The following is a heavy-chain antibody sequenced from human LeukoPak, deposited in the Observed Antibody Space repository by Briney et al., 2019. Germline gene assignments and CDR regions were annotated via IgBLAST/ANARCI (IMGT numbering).Heavy chain of an antibody. V-gene: IGHV4-34*01. CDR2: INHSGST. Sequence: TSGTLSLTCAVYGGSFSGYYWSWIRQPPGKGLEWIGEINHSGSTNYNPSLKSRVTISVDTSKNQFSLKLSSVTAADTAVYYCARARAYCSGGSCYSYNLDYWGQGTLVTVSS. D-gene: IGHD2-15*01. J-gene: IGHJ4*02. CDR1: GGSFSGYY. CDR3: ARARAYCSGGSCYSYNLDY.